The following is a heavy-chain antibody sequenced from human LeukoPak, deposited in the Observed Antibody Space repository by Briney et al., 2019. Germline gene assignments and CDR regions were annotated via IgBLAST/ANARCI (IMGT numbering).Heavy chain of an antibody. CDR3: ARDHGSGSTDYFDY. Sequence: GGSLRLSCAASGFTFSSYAMHWVRQAPGKGLEWVAVISYDGSNKYYADSVKGRFTISRDNSKNTLYLQMNSLRAEDTAVYYCARDHGSGSTDYFDYWGQGTLVTVSS. CDR1: GFTFSSYA. V-gene: IGHV3-30*04. CDR2: ISYDGSNK. D-gene: IGHD3-22*01. J-gene: IGHJ4*02.